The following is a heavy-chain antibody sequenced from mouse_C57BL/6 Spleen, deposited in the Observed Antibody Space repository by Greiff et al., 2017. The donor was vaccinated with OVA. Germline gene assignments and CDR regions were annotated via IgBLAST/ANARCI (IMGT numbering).Heavy chain of an antibody. CDR3: ARQSILGNYAMDD. J-gene: IGHJ4*01. Sequence: VHLVESGPGLVAPSQSLSITCTVSGFSLTSYGVHWVRQPPGKGLEWLVVIWSDGSTTYNSALKSRLSIRKDNSKSQVFLKMNSLQTDDTAMYYCARQSILGNYAMDDWGQGTSVTVSS. D-gene: IGHD4-1*01. CDR2: IWSDGST. CDR1: GFSLTSYG. V-gene: IGHV2-6-1*01.